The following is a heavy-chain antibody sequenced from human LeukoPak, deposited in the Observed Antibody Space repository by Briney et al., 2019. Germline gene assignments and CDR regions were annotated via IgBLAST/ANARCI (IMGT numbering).Heavy chain of an antibody. Sequence: GASVKVSCKASGYTFTSYYMHWVRQAPGQGLEWMGIINPSGGSTSYAQKFQGRVTMTRDMSTSTVYMELSSLRSEDTAVYYCAREMNVDTAMVVLGCDYWGRGTLVTVSS. J-gene: IGHJ4*02. V-gene: IGHV1-46*01. CDR3: AREMNVDTAMVVLGCDY. D-gene: IGHD5-18*01. CDR1: GYTFTSYY. CDR2: INPSGGST.